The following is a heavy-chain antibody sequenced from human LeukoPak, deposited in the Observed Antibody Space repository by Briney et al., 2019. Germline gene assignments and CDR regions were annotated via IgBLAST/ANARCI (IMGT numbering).Heavy chain of an antibody. J-gene: IGHJ6*02. CDR1: GGSISRYY. CDR3: AGISLKQIYSSSWYPYYYGMDV. Sequence: SETLSLTCTVSGGSISRYYWSWIRQPPGKGLEWIGYIYYRGSTNYNPSLKSRVTISVDTSKNQFSLKLSSVTAADTAVYYCAGISLKQIYSSSWYPYYYGMDVWGQGTTVTVSS. CDR2: IYYRGST. D-gene: IGHD6-13*01. V-gene: IGHV4-59*01.